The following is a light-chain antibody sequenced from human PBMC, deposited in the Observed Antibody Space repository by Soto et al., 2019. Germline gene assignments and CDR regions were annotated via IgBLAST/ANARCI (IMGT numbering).Light chain of an antibody. Sequence: QSVLTQPASVSGSPGQSITISCTGTSSDVGGYNYVSWYQQHPGKAPKLMIYEVSNRPSGVSNRFSGSKSGNTASLTISGIQAEDEADYYCRSYTSSSPLVFGGGTTLPVL. J-gene: IGLJ2*01. CDR1: SSDVGGYNY. CDR2: EVS. V-gene: IGLV2-14*01. CDR3: RSYTSSSPLV.